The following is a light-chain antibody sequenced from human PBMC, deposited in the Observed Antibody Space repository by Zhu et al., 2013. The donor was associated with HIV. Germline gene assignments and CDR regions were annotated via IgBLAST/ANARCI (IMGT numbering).Light chain of an antibody. Sequence: DIQMTQSPSTLSASIGDRVTITCRASQSIGNLLAWYQQKSGKAPRLLISKASSLESGVPERFSGSGSGTEFALTISSLQPDDFASYYCQQHNSILGITIGGGTKVEIK. CDR2: KAS. CDR3: QQHNSILGIT. CDR1: QSIGNL. J-gene: IGKJ4*01. V-gene: IGKV1-5*03.